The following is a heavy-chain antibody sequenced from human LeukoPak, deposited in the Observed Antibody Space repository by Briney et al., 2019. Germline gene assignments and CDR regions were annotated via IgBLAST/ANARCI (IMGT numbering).Heavy chain of an antibody. CDR3: ARELSLYFDY. CDR1: GGSISSYY. D-gene: IGHD5/OR15-5a*01. CDR2: IYYSGST. V-gene: IGHV4-59*13. J-gene: IGHJ4*02. Sequence: SETLSLTCTVSGGSISSYYWSWIRQPPGRGLEWIGYIYYSGSTNYNPSLKSRVTISVDTSKNQFSLKLSSVTAADTAVYYCARELSLYFDYWGQGTLVTVSS.